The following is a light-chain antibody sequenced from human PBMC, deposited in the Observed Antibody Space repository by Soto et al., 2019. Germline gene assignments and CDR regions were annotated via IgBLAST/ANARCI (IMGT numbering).Light chain of an antibody. J-gene: IGKJ3*01. Sequence: DIQMTQSPTSLSASVGDRVTITCRASQDIRNFVAWYQQKPGKAPKLLIYAASTLQSGVPSRFSGSGCGRDITLTINSLQPEDVATYSCQKYSSVPVFGPGTKVEIK. CDR2: AAS. CDR1: QDIRNF. CDR3: QKYSSVPV. V-gene: IGKV1-27*01.